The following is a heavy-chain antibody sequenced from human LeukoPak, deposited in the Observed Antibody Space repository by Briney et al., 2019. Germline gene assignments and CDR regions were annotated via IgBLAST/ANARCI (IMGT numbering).Heavy chain of an antibody. V-gene: IGHV3-7*03. CDR1: GFTFSTSW. CDR2: IKQDGSEK. Sequence: PGGSLRLSCAASGFTFSTSWMSWVRQAPGKGLEWVANIKQDGSEKYYVDSVKGRFTISRDNAKNSLYLQMNSLRAEDTAVYYCAKDRLVDYWGQGTLVTVSS. CDR3: AKDRLVDY. D-gene: IGHD3-9*01. J-gene: IGHJ4*02.